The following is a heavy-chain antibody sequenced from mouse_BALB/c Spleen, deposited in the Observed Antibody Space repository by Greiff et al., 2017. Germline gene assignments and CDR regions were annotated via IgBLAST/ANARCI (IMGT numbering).Heavy chain of an antibody. CDR2: INPSNGRT. Sequence: QVQLLQPGAELVKPGASVKLSCKASGYTFISYWMHWVQQRPGQGLEWIGEINPSNGRTNYNEKFKNKATLTVDKSSSTAYMQLSSLTSEDSAVYYCARYYGNLYYAMDYWGQGTSVTVSS. CDR3: ARYYGNLYYAMDY. V-gene: IGHV1S81*02. J-gene: IGHJ4*01. CDR1: GYTFISYW. D-gene: IGHD2-1*01.